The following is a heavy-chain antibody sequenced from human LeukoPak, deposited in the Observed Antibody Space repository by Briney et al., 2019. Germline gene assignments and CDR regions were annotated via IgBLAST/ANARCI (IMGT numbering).Heavy chain of an antibody. J-gene: IGHJ4*02. CDR1: GFTFSGSA. Sequence: GGSLRLSCAASGFTFSGSAMHWVRQASGKGLEWVGRIRSKANNYATAHAASVEGRFTVSRDDSKNTAYLQMNSLKTEDTAMYYCTSHYGSGGYYQIYWGQGTLVTVSS. CDR2: IRSKANNYAT. V-gene: IGHV3-73*01. D-gene: IGHD3-10*01. CDR3: TSHYGSGGYYQIY.